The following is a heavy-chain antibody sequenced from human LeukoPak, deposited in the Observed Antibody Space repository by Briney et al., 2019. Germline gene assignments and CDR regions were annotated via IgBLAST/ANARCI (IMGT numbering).Heavy chain of an antibody. CDR2: IYTSGST. Sequence: SETLSLTCTVSGGSISSYYWSWIRQPAGKGLEWIGRIYTSGSTNYNPSLKSRVTMSVDTSKNQFSLKLSSVTAAGTAVYYCARVRRGDIVVVPAAIRGDAFDIWGQGTMVTVSS. D-gene: IGHD2-2*01. CDR3: ARVRRGDIVVVPAAIRGDAFDI. J-gene: IGHJ3*02. CDR1: GGSISSYY. V-gene: IGHV4-4*07.